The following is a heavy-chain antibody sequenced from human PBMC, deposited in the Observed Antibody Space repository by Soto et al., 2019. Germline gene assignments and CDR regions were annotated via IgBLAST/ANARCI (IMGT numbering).Heavy chain of an antibody. V-gene: IGHV4-34*01. CDR2: INHSGST. J-gene: IGHJ6*02. Sequence: SETLSLTCAVYGGSFCGYYWSWIRQPPGKGLEWIGEINHSGSTNYNPPLKSRVTISVDTSKNQFSLKLSSVTAADTAVYYCARGKSYSSSSDYYGMDVWGQGTTVT. CDR1: GGSFCGYY. CDR3: ARGKSYSSSSDYYGMDV. D-gene: IGHD6-6*01.